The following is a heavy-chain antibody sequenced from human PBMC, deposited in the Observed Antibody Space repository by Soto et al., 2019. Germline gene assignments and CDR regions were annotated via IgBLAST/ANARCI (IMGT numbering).Heavy chain of an antibody. CDR1: GYTFTSYG. CDR2: ISAYNGNT. CDR3: ARVYCSSTSCLLYYYYGMDV. J-gene: IGHJ6*02. V-gene: IGHV1-18*01. D-gene: IGHD2-2*01. Sequence: ASVKVSCKASGYTFTSYGSSWVRQAPGQGLEWMGWISAYNGNTNYAQKLQGRVTMTTDTSTSTAYMGLRSLRSDDTAVYYCARVYCSSTSCLLYYYYGMDVWGRGTTVTVSS.